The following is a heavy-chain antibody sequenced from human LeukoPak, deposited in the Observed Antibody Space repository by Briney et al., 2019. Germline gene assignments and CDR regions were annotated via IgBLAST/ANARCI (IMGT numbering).Heavy chain of an antibody. V-gene: IGHV3-48*03. Sequence: GGSLRLSCAASRFTFSSYEMNWVRQAPGKGLEWVSYISSSGSTIYYADSVKGRFTISRANAKNSLYLQMNSLRAEDTAVYYCAELGITMIGGVWGKGTTVTISS. CDR1: RFTFSSYE. CDR3: AELGITMIGGV. J-gene: IGHJ6*04. CDR2: ISSSGSTI. D-gene: IGHD3-10*02.